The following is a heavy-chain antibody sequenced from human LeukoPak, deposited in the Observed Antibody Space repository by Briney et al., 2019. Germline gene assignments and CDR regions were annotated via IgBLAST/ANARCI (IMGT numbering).Heavy chain of an antibody. CDR3: ASLSHYYYYYYYMDV. D-gene: IGHD5/OR15-5a*01. J-gene: IGHJ6*03. CDR1: GGSISSSSYY. CDR2: IYYSGST. Sequence: SETLSLTCTVSGGSISSSSYYWGWIRQPPGKGLEWIGGIYYSGSTYYNPSLKSRVTISVDTSKNQFSLKLSSVTAADTAVYYCASLSHYYYYYYYMDVWGKGTTVTVSS. V-gene: IGHV4-39*01.